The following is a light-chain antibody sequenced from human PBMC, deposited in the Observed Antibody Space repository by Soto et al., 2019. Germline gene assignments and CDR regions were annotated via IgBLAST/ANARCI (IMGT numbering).Light chain of an antibody. Sequence: DIQMTQSPSSLSASVGDRVTLTCRASQSISSYLNWYQQKPGKAPKLLIYAASSLQSGVPSRFSGSGSGTDVTLTISSLQPEDFATYYCQQSYSTPPTFGGGTKVDI. CDR1: QSISSY. CDR2: AAS. CDR3: QQSYSTPPT. J-gene: IGKJ4*01. V-gene: IGKV1-39*01.